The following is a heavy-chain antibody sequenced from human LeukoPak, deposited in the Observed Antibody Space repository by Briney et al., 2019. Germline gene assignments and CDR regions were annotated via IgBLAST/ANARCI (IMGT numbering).Heavy chain of an antibody. CDR2: ISSSSSTI. Sequence: GGSLRLSCAASGFTFKGAWMNWVRQAPGKGLEWVSYISSSSSTIYYADSVKGRFTISRDNAKNSLYLQMNSLRAEDTAVYYCARAQVPKLDIVVVPAAGPFDYWGQGTLVTVSS. CDR3: ARAQVPKLDIVVVPAAGPFDY. CDR1: GFTFKGAW. J-gene: IGHJ4*02. V-gene: IGHV3-48*01. D-gene: IGHD2-2*01.